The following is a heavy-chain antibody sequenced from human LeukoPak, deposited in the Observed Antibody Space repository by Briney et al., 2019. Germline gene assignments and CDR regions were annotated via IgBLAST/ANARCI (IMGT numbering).Heavy chain of an antibody. CDR1: GGSISSSSYY. CDR3: ARGSGSTNWGRIFDY. D-gene: IGHD7-27*01. V-gene: IGHV4-39*07. J-gene: IGHJ4*02. CDR2: IYYSGST. Sequence: PSETLSLTCTVSGGSISSSSYYWGWIRQPPGKGLEGIGRIYYSGSTYYNPSLKSRVTISVDTSKNQFSLKLSSVTAADTAVYYCARGSGSTNWGRIFDYWGQGTLVTVSS.